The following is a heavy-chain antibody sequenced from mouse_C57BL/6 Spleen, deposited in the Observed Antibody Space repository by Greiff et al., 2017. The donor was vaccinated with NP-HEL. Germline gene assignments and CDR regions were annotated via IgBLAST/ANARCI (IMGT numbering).Heavy chain of an antibody. V-gene: IGHV10-1*01. Sequence: EVKLVESGGGLVQPKGSLKLSCAASGFSFNTYAMNWVRQAPGKGLEWVARIRSKSNNYATYYADSVKDRFTISRDDSESMLYLQMNNLKTEDTAMYYCVRHCNWYFDVWGTGTTVTVSS. CDR3: VRHCNWYFDV. CDR2: IRSKSNNYAT. J-gene: IGHJ1*03. CDR1: GFSFNTYA.